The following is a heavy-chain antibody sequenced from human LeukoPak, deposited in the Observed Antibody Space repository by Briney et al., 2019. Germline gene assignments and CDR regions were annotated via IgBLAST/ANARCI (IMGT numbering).Heavy chain of an antibody. V-gene: IGHV4-31*03. CDR1: GGSISSGGYY. J-gene: IGHJ5*02. CDR2: IYYSGST. CDR3: ARLLLADLYRFDP. Sequence: PSQTLSLTCTVSGGSISSGGYYWSWIRQHPGKGLEWIGYIYYSGSTYYNPSLKSRVTISVDTSKNQFSLKLSSVTAADTAVYYCARLLLADLYRFDPWGHGTLVTVFS. D-gene: IGHD2-21*02.